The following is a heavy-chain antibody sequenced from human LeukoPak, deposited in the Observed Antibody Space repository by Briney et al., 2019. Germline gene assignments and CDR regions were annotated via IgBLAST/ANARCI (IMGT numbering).Heavy chain of an antibody. CDR3: AKGWDLYYYDYGMDV. D-gene: IGHD6-19*01. V-gene: IGHV1-2*02. CDR1: GYTFTSYG. Sequence: ASVKLSCKASGYTFTSYGISWVRQAPGQGLEWMGWINPNSGGTNYAQRFKGRVTMTRDTSISTAYMELSRLRSDDTAVYYCAKGWDLYYYDYGMDVWGQGTTVIVSS. CDR2: INPNSGGT. J-gene: IGHJ6*02.